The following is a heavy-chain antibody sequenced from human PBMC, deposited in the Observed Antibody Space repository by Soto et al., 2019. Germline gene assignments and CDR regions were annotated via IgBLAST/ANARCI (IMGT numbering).Heavy chain of an antibody. V-gene: IGHV3-66*01. CDR1: GFTVSSNY. J-gene: IGHJ6*03. D-gene: IGHD3-10*01. Sequence: GGSLRLSCAASGFTVSSNYMSWVRQAPGKGLEWVSVIYSGGSTYYADSVKGRFTISRDNSKNTLYLQMNSLRAEDTAVYYCAREGGLRASRGSSSYYYYMDVWGKGTTVTVSS. CDR2: IYSGGST. CDR3: AREGGLRASRGSSSYYYYMDV.